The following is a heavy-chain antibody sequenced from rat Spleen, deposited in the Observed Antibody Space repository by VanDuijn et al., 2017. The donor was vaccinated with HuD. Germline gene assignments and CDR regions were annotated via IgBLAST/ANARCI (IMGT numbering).Heavy chain of an antibody. CDR3: ARNRIGSDYFDY. J-gene: IGHJ3*01. V-gene: IGHV2-6*01. CDR2: ISIGGTT. CDR1: GFSLTSYT. D-gene: IGHD1-7*01. Sequence: QVQLKESGPGLVQPSQTLSLTCTVSGFSLTSYTVSWIRQPPGEGLEWIAAISIGGTTYYNSALQSRLSINRDTSKSQVFLKMNSLQTEDTAMYFCARNRIGSDYFDYWGQGTLVTVSS.